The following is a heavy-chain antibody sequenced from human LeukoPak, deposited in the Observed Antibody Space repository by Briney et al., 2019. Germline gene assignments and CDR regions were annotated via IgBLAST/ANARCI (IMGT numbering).Heavy chain of an antibody. V-gene: IGHV4-39*07. CDR1: GGSISSSSYY. J-gene: IGHJ4*02. Sequence: SETLSLTCTVSGGSISSSSYYWGWIRQPPGKGLEWIGSIYYSGSTYYNPSLKSRVTISVDRSKNQFSLRLSSVTAADTAVYYCARAPLRYCSSTSCSCFDYWGQGTLVTVSS. CDR2: IYYSGST. D-gene: IGHD2-2*01. CDR3: ARAPLRYCSSTSCSCFDY.